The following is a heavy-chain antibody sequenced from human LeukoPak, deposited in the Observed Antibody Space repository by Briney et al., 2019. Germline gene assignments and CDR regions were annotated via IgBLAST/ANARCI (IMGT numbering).Heavy chain of an antibody. Sequence: GASVKVSCKASGGTFSSYAISWVRQAPGQRLEWMGWINAGNGNTKYSQKFQGRVTITRDTSASTAYMELSSLRSEDTAVYYCARDAAAGDNWFDPWGQGTLVTVSS. V-gene: IGHV1-3*01. CDR1: GGTFSSYA. J-gene: IGHJ5*02. CDR3: ARDAAAGDNWFDP. D-gene: IGHD3-10*01. CDR2: INAGNGNT.